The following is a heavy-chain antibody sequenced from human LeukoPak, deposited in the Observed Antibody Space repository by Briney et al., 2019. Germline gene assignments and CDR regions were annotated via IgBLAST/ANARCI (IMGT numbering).Heavy chain of an antibody. CDR3: ARVQTKYYYYGMDV. D-gene: IGHD4-11*01. V-gene: IGHV4-30-2*01. J-gene: IGHJ6*02. CDR1: GGSIGSGGYS. CDR2: IYHSGST. Sequence: SETLSLTCAVSGGSIGSGGYSWSWIRQPPGKGLEWIGYIYHSGSTYYNPSLKSRVTISVDRSKNQFSLKLSSVTAADTAVYYCARVQTKYYYYGMDVWGQGTTVTVSS.